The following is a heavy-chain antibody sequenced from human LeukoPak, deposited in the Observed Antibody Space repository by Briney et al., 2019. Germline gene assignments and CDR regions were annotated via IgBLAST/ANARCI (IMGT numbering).Heavy chain of an antibody. CDR3: ARGPRRGIAAAGAFY. J-gene: IGHJ4*02. CDR2: INHSGST. V-gene: IGHV4-34*01. Sequence: SETLSLTCAVYGGSFSGYYWSWIRQPPGKGLEWIGEINHSGSTNYNPSLKSRVTISVDTSKNQFTLKLSSVTAADTAVYYCARGPRRGIAAAGAFYWGQGTLVTVSS. D-gene: IGHD6-13*01. CDR1: GGSFSGYY.